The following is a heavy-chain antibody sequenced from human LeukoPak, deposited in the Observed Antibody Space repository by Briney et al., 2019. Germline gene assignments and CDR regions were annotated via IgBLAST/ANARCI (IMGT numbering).Heavy chain of an antibody. J-gene: IGHJ6*02. CDR2: INHSGST. V-gene: IGHV4-34*01. CDR1: GFIFGNAW. CDR3: ASGHTTVTHTAWYYYGMDV. Sequence: GSLRLSCATSGFIFGNAWMSWIRQPPGKGLEWIGEINHSGSTNYNPSLKSRVTISVDTSKNQFSLKLSSVTAADTAVYYCASGHTTVTHTAWYYYGMDVWGQGTTVTVSS. D-gene: IGHD4-17*01.